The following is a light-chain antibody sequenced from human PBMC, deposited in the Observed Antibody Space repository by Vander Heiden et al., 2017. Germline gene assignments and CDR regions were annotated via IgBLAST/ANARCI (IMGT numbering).Light chain of an antibody. Sequence: NFMLTQPHSVSESPGKTVTISCTRSSGNIASNYVQWYHQRPGSSPTTVIYEDNQRPSGVPDRFSGSIDSSSSSASLTISGLKTEDEADYYCQSYDSSNHWVFGGGTKLTVL. CDR3: QSYDSSNHWV. J-gene: IGLJ3*02. V-gene: IGLV6-57*01. CDR1: SGNIASNY. CDR2: EDN.